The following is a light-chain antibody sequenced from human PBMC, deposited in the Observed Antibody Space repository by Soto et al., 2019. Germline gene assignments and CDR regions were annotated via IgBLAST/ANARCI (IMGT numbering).Light chain of an antibody. CDR1: SNDVGGYNY. Sequence: QSVLTQPPSASGSPGQSVTISCTGTSNDVGGYNYVSWYQQHPGKAPKLMIYEVSKRPSGVPDRFSGSKSGNTASLTVSGLQAEDEADYYCSSYAGSNNLVFGTGNKVTVL. CDR2: EVS. V-gene: IGLV2-8*01. J-gene: IGLJ1*01. CDR3: SSYAGSNNLV.